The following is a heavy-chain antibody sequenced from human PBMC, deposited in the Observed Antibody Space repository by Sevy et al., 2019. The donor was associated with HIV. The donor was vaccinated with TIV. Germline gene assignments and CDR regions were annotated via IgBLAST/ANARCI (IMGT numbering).Heavy chain of an antibody. V-gene: IGHV4-34*01. J-gene: IGHJ4*02. Sequence: SETLSLTCAVYGGSFSGYYWSWIRQPPGKGLEWIGEINHSGSTNYNPSLKSRVTISVDTSKNQFSLKLSSVTAADTAEYYCARVAKNYYGSGSFDYWGQGTLVTVSS. CDR2: INHSGST. CDR3: ARVAKNYYGSGSFDY. D-gene: IGHD3-10*01. CDR1: GGSFSGYY.